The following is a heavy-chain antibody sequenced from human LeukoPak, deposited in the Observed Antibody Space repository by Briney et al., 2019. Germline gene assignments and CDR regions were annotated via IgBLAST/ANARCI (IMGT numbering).Heavy chain of an antibody. V-gene: IGHV3-21*01. CDR2: ISSSSSYI. D-gene: IGHD6-19*01. J-gene: IGHJ3*02. CDR3: ARIAVAGTAFDI. CDR1: GFTFSSYS. Sequence: PGGSLRLSCEASGFTFSSYSMNWVRQAPGKGLEWVSSISSSSSYIYYADSVKGRFTISRDNAKNSLYLQMNSLRAEDTAVYYCARIAVAGTAFDIWGQGTMVTVSS.